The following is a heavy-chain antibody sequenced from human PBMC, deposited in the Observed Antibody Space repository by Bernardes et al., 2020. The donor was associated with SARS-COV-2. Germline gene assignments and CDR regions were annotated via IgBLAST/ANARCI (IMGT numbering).Heavy chain of an antibody. CDR1: GFTFSDYY. CDR2: ITSTSSYT. D-gene: IGHD6-13*01. CDR3: ARVGEGNSFVY. Sequence: GSLRLSCAASGFTFSDYYMTWIRQAPGKGLEYISYITSTSSYTNYADSVKGRFTISRDNAKNSLYLQMNSLRAEDTAVYYCARVGEGNSFVYWGQGTLVTVSS. J-gene: IGHJ4*02. V-gene: IGHV3-11*05.